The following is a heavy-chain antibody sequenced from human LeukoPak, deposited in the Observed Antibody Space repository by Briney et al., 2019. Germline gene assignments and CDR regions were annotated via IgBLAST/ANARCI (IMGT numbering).Heavy chain of an antibody. CDR2: IKSKTDGGTT. J-gene: IGHJ4*02. Sequence: PGGSLRLSCAASGFTFSNAWMSWVRPALGKGLEWVGRIKSKTDGGTTDYAAPVKGRFTISRDDSKNTLYLQMNSLKTEDTAVYYCTTSLTYYYGSSGYQRIDYWGQGTLVTVSS. CDR3: TTSLTYYYGSSGYQRIDY. V-gene: IGHV3-15*01. CDR1: GFTFSNAW. D-gene: IGHD3-22*01.